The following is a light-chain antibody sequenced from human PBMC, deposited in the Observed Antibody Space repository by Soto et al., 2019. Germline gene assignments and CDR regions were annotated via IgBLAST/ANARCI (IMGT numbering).Light chain of an antibody. CDR3: EQYDNLPIT. Sequence: DIQMTQSPSSLSASVGDRVTITCQASQDINNSLNWYQQKAGKAPKLLIYDASNLESGVPSKFSGSGSGTAFTFIISSLQPEDIATYFCEQYDNLPITFGPGTKVNIK. J-gene: IGKJ3*01. CDR1: QDINNS. CDR2: DAS. V-gene: IGKV1-33*01.